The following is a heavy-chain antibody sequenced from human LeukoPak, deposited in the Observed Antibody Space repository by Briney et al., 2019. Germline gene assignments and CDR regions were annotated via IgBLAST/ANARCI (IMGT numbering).Heavy chain of an antibody. CDR1: GFTFGSYG. CDR3: ARARHGILTGYYLDY. CDR2: LWYDGSNK. Sequence: RRSLRLSCAASGFTFGSYGMHWVCQAPGKGLEWVAVLWYDGSNKYYADSVKGRFTISRDNSKDTLFLQMNSLRAEDTAVYYCARARHGILTGYYLDYWGQGTLVTVSS. J-gene: IGHJ4*02. V-gene: IGHV3-33*01. D-gene: IGHD3-9*01.